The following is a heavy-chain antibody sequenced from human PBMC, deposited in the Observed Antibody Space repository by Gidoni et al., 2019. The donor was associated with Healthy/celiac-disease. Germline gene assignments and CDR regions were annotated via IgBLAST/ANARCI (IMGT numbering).Heavy chain of an antibody. CDR2: INHSGST. CDR1: GGSFSGYY. D-gene: IGHD6-25*01. Sequence: QVQLQQWGAGLLKPSEPLSLTCAVYGGSFSGYYWSWIRQPPGKGLEWIGEINHSGSTNYNPSLKSRVTISVDTSKNQFSLKLSSVTAADTAVYYCARGGFFPATPTTDSFDPWGQGTLVTVSS. J-gene: IGHJ5*02. V-gene: IGHV4-34*01. CDR3: ARGGFFPATPTTDSFDP.